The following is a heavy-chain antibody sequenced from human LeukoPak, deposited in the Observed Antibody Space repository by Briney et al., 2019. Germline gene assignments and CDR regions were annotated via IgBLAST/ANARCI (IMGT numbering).Heavy chain of an antibody. D-gene: IGHD6-19*01. CDR1: GSSISNYY. J-gene: IGHJ4*02. CDR2: IYYSGTT. CDR3: ARGTLYSGWSYCLDY. Sequence: SETLSLTCTVSGSSISNYYWGWIRQPPGKGLEWIGSIYYSGTTHYNPSLKSRVTIAVDTSKNQFSLKLISVTAADTAVYYCARGTLYSGWSYCLDYWGQGTLVTVSS. V-gene: IGHV4-39*07.